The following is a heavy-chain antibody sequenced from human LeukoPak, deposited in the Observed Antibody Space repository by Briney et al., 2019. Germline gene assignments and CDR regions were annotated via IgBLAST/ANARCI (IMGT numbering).Heavy chain of an antibody. Sequence: PGGSLRLSRAASRFTFSSYGMHWVRQAPGKGLEYVAFISYDGSNKYYADSVKGRFTISRDNSNNRLYLQMNSLRAEDTALYYCARDKYGVYGNNWFDPWGQGTLVTVSS. CDR3: ARDKYGVYGNNWFDP. J-gene: IGHJ5*02. D-gene: IGHD4-17*01. V-gene: IGHV3-30*13. CDR1: RFTFSSYG. CDR2: ISYDGSNK.